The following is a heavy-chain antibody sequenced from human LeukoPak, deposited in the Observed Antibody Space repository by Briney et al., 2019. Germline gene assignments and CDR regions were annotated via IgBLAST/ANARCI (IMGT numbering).Heavy chain of an antibody. CDR3: ARGRSSRCSGGSCYSSDY. CDR1: GYTFTSYG. D-gene: IGHD2-15*01. CDR2: ISAYNGNT. Sequence: GASVKVSCKASGYTFTSYGISWVRQAPGQGLEWMGWISAYNGNTNYAQKLQGRVTMTRNTSISTAYMELSSLRSEDTAVYYCARGRSSRCSGGSCYSSDYWGQGTLVTVSS. V-gene: IGHV1-18*01. J-gene: IGHJ4*02.